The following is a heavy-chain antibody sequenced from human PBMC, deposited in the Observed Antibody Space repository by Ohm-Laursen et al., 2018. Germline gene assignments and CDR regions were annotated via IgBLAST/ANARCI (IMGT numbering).Heavy chain of an antibody. CDR1: GYTLTELS. D-gene: IGHD5-18*01. Sequence: SVKVSCKVSGYTLTELSMHWVRQAPGKGLEWMGGFDPEDGETIYAQKFQGRVTMTEDTSTDTAYMELSSLRSEDTAVYYCATGILGYSYDRRNWGQGTLVTVSS. J-gene: IGHJ4*02. CDR3: ATGILGYSYDRRN. CDR2: FDPEDGET. V-gene: IGHV1-24*01.